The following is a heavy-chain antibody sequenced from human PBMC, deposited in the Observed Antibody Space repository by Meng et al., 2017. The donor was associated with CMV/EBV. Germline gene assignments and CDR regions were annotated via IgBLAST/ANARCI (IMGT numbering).Heavy chain of an antibody. CDR1: GFTFSSYS. Sequence: GGSLRLSCAASGFTFSSYSMNWVRQAPGKGLEWVSSISSSSSYIYYADSVKGRFTISRDNAKNSLYLQMNSLRAEDTAVYYCAGDLSNYDILTGYQYYYYGMDVWGQGTTVTVSS. D-gene: IGHD3-9*01. CDR3: AGDLSNYDILTGYQYYYYGMDV. V-gene: IGHV3-21*01. CDR2: ISSSSSYI. J-gene: IGHJ6*02.